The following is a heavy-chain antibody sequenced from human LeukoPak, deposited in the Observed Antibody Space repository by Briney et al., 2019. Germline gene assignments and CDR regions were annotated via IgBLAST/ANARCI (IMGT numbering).Heavy chain of an antibody. CDR2: IKQDGSEK. CDR1: GFTFSSYW. Sequence: GGSLRLSCAASGFTFSSYWMSWVRQAPGKGLEWVANIKQDGSEKYYVDSVKGRFTISRDNAKNSLYLQMNSLRAEDTAVYYCARLPPGLYYYYYGMDVWGKGTTVTVSS. V-gene: IGHV3-7*03. CDR3: ARLPPGLYYYYYGMDV. D-gene: IGHD1-14*01. J-gene: IGHJ6*04.